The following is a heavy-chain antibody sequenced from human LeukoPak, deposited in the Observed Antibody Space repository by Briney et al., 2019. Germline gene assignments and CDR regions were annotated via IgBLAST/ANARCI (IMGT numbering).Heavy chain of an antibody. CDR3: ASSIVVVVAAFDY. J-gene: IGHJ4*02. V-gene: IGHV3-30-3*01. CDR2: ISYDGSNK. Sequence: PGRSLRLSCAASGFTSSSYAMHWVRQAPGKGLEKVSVISYDGSNKYYADSVKGRFTISRDNSKNTLYLQMNSLRAEDTAVYYCASSIVVVVAAFDYWGQGTLVTVSS. CDR1: GFTSSSYA. D-gene: IGHD2-15*01.